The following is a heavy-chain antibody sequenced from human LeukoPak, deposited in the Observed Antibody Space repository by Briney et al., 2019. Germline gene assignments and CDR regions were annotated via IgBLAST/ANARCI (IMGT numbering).Heavy chain of an antibody. CDR2: ISSRSSYI. CDR1: GFTFSSYT. J-gene: IGHJ3*02. CDR3: ARNTWFGEGIDAFDI. V-gene: IGHV3-21*01. D-gene: IGHD3-10*01. Sequence: AGSLRLSCAASGFTFSSYTMKWVRQAPGKGLEWVSSISSRSSYIYYADSVKGRFTISRDNAESSLYLQMNSLRAEDTAVYYCARNTWFGEGIDAFDIWGQGTMVTVSS.